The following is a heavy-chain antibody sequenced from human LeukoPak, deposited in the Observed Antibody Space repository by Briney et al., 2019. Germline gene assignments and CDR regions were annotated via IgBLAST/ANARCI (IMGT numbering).Heavy chain of an antibody. V-gene: IGHV1-3*01. D-gene: IGHD5-12*01. CDR2: INAGNDNT. CDR3: ASSRGYDVGGYFDY. J-gene: IGHJ4*02. Sequence: GASVKVSCKASGYTFTTYTIHWVRHAPGQRLEWMGWINAGNDNTKYSQKFQDRVTITRDTSASTAYMELSSLRSEDTAMYYCASSRGYDVGGYFDYWGQGTLVTVSS. CDR1: GYTFTTYT.